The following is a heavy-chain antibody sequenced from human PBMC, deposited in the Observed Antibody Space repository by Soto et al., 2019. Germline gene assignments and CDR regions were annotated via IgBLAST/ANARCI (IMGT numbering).Heavy chain of an antibody. CDR2: IWYDGRQK. CDR1: GFTFGSYG. CDR3: ATLAGKNGFDV. V-gene: IGHV3-33*03. Sequence: ESGGVVVQPGRSLRLSCAAPGFTFGSYGMQWVRLAPGKGLEGVAVIWYDGRQKYSVDSVKGRFSVSRDNSKNTLYLQMDSLRGDDTAIYYCATLAGKNGFDVWGQGTVVTVSS. J-gene: IGHJ3*01.